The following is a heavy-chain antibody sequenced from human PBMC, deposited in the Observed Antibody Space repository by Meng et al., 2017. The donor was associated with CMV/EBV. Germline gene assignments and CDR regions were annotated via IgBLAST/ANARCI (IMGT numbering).Heavy chain of an antibody. CDR2: IYYSGST. V-gene: IGHV4-30-4*08. CDR3: ARVMGPNRTPYYFDY. J-gene: IGHJ4*02. Sequence: QVQLQAVGPWLLKPSQTLALTCTFAGGCISSGDYYWSWIRRPPGKGLQWIGYIYYSGSTYYNPSLKSRVTISVDTSKNQFSLKLSSVTAADTAVYYCARVMGPNRTPYYFDYWGQGTLVTVSS. D-gene: IGHD1-14*01. CDR1: GGCISSGDYY.